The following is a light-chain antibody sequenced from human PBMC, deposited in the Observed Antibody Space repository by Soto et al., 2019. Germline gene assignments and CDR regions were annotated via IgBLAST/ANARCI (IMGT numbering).Light chain of an antibody. J-gene: IGKJ1*01. V-gene: IGKV1-17*01. CDR2: AAS. CDR1: LGIRND. Sequence: DIQMTQSPSSLSASVGDRVTITCRASLGIRNDLGWYQQKPEKAPKRLIYAASSLQSGVPSRFSGSGSGTEFTITISSLQPEDFATYYCLQHNSYPWTFGQGTKVEIK. CDR3: LQHNSYPWT.